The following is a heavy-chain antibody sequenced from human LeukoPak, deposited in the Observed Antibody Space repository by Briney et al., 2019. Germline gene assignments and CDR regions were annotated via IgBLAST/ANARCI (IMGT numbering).Heavy chain of an antibody. CDR2: ISGSGGST. CDR3: TKVLGYCSSTSCYGGFDY. D-gene: IGHD2-2*01. V-gene: IGHV3-23*01. J-gene: IGHJ4*02. CDR1: GFTFSSYA. Sequence: GGSLRLSCAASGFTFSSYAMSWVRQAPGKGLEWVSAISGSGGSTYYADSVKGRFTISRDNSKNALYLQMNSLRAEDTAVYYCTKVLGYCSSTSCYGGFDYWGQGTLVTVSS.